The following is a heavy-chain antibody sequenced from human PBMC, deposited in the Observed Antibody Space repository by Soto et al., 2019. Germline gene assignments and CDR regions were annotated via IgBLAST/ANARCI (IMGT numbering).Heavy chain of an antibody. J-gene: IGHJ4*02. CDR1: GFTFRAYW. CDR3: ARRREGTGRTLDY. Sequence: EVHLVESGGGLVQRGGSLRLSCAASGFTFRAYWMSWVRQAPGKGLEGVANIDQDGSGKNYVASVRGRFTIPRDNAQNSLYMQTNRLRDEDTAVYFCARRREGTGRTLDYWGQDTLVTVSS. CDR2: IDQDGSGK. D-gene: IGHD1-1*01. V-gene: IGHV3-7*05.